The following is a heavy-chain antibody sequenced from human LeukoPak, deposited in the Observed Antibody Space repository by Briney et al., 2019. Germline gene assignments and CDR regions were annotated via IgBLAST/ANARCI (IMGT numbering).Heavy chain of an antibody. CDR1: GYTFTSYG. CDR2: ISAYNGNT. CDR3: ARDLGLYSYGAQTDY. Sequence: ASVKVSCKASGYTFTSYGISWVRQAPGQGLEWMGWISAYNGNTNYEKKRQVRVTMTTDTSTSTDYMELRSLSSDDTAVYYCARDLGLYSYGAQTDYWGQGTLVTVSS. V-gene: IGHV1-18*01. D-gene: IGHD5-18*01. J-gene: IGHJ4*02.